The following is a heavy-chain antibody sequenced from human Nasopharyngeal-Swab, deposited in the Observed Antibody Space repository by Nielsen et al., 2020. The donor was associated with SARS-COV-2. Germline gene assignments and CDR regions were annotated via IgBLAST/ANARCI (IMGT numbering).Heavy chain of an antibody. CDR1: GYTLTELS. CDR3: ATGPASIAVAGTSYYYYGMDV. D-gene: IGHD6-19*01. J-gene: IGHJ6*02. CDR2: FDPEDGET. Sequence: ASVKVSCKVSGYTLTELSMHWVRQAPGKGLEWMGGFDPEDGETIYAQKFQGRVTMTEDTSTDTAYMELSSLRSEDTAVYYCATGPASIAVAGTSYYYYGMDVWGQGTTVTASS. V-gene: IGHV1-24*01.